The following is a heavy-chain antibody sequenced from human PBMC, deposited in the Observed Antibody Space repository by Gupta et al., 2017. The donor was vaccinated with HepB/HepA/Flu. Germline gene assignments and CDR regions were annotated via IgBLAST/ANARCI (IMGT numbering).Heavy chain of an antibody. D-gene: IGHD2-2*01. CDR1: DFPFAAFA. CDR3: AKDSTKKFDAFDI. V-gene: IGHV3-23*01. Sequence: LGSGGGWFRPGGSLGFPWAALDFPFAAFAFAWFRQAPGKGLEWVSAISGSGGSTYYADSVKGRFTISRDNSKNTLYLQMNSLRAEDTAVYYCAKDSTKKFDAFDIWGQGTMVTVSS. CDR2: ISGSGGST. J-gene: IGHJ3*02.